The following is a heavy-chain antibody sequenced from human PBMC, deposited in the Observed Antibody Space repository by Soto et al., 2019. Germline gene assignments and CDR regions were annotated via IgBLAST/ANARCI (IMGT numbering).Heavy chain of an antibody. CDR1: GGTFSSYT. D-gene: IGHD6-19*01. CDR3: ARTQWLVPLYFYY. V-gene: IGHV1-69*02. CDR2: IIPILGIA. J-gene: IGHJ4*02. Sequence: SVKVSCKASGGTFSSYTISWVRHAPGQGLEWMGRIIPILGIANYAQKFQGRVTITADKSTSTAYMELSSLRSEDTAVYYCARTQWLVPLYFYYWGQGTLVTVSS.